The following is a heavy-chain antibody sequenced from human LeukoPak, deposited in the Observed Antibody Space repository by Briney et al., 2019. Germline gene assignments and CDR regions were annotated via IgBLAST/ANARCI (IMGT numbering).Heavy chain of an antibody. CDR1: GGSFNSDY. CDR2: INDSGST. D-gene: IGHD1-26*01. Sequence: SETLSLTCAIYGGSFNSDYWSWIRQPPGKGLEWIGGINDSGSTTYNPSLKSRVTTSVDTSKNQFSLKLSSVTAADTAVYYCARHERWELPYFDYWGQGTLVTVSS. J-gene: IGHJ4*02. CDR3: ARHERWELPYFDY. V-gene: IGHV4-34*01.